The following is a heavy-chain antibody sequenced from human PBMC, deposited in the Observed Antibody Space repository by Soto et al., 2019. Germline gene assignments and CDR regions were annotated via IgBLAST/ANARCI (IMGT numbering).Heavy chain of an antibody. D-gene: IGHD5-12*01. CDR1: GFHFRNYG. CDR3: ARVREYSGYDMANWFDP. V-gene: IGHV3-33*01. J-gene: IGHJ5*02. Sequence: GGSLRLSCAASGFHFRNYGMHWVRQAPGKGLEWVAVIRYDGSNKYYADLAKGRFTISRDNSQNTLYLQMKGLRDDDTAVYYCARVREYSGYDMANWFDPWGQGTLVTVSS. CDR2: IRYDGSNK.